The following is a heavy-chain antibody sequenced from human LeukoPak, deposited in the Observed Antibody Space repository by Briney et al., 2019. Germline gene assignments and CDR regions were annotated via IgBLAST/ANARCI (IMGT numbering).Heavy chain of an antibody. D-gene: IGHD2-8*01. Sequence: PGGSLRLSCEGSGFSFSSYWMTWVRQSPGKGPEWVANIKQDESERYTVDSVKGRFSISRDNANNSLFLQMNSLRGDDTALYYCARVGLLVNGAFDIWGQGTMVTVSS. CDR2: IKQDESER. CDR1: GFSFSSYW. V-gene: IGHV3-7*01. J-gene: IGHJ3*02. CDR3: ARVGLLVNGAFDI.